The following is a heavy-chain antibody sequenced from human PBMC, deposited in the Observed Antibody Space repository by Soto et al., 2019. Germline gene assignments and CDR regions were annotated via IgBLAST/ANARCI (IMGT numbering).Heavy chain of an antibody. CDR3: ACNPDVRGNYYFFDP. J-gene: IGHJ5*02. D-gene: IGHD3-22*01. Sequence: AETLSLSCTVSGGSISSGGYYWSWIRQHPGKGLEWIGHIYIRGTTSHNPTLEVRGTLSLATSKNQVSLLVTSVTAADTAVYFCACNPDVRGNYYFFDPWGPGTLVTVSS. V-gene: IGHV4-61*08. CDR1: GGSISSGGYY. CDR2: IYIRGTT.